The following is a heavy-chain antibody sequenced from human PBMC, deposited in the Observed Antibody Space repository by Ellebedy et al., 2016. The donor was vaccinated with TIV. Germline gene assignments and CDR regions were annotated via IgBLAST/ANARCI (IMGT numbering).Heavy chain of an antibody. D-gene: IGHD2-15*01. CDR2: IRYDGSNK. CDR3: AREGVVGATRVYYFDC. V-gene: IGHV3-30*02. J-gene: IGHJ4*02. CDR1: GFTFSNYG. Sequence: PGGSLRLSCAASGFTFSNYGMHWVRQAPGKGLEWVTFIRYDGSNKYSADSVKGRFTGSRDNSKNTLYLQMNSLRAEDTAVYYCAREGVVGATRVYYFDCWGQGTLVTVSS.